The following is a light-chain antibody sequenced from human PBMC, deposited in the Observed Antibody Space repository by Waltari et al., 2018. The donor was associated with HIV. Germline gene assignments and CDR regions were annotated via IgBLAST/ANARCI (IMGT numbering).Light chain of an antibody. CDR2: DVG. CDR3: GSYTSSNTYV. V-gene: IGLV2-14*03. CDR1: SSDVRGYKF. Sequence: QSALTQPASVSGSPGQSITISCTGTSSDVRGYKFVSWSQRSPGKAPKLVLYDVGNRPSGVSNRFSGSKSGNTASLTISGLQAEDEADYYCGSYTSSNTYVFGTGTKVTVL. J-gene: IGLJ1*01.